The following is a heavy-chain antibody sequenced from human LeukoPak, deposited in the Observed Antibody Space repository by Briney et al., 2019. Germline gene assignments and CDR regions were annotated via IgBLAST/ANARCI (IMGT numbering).Heavy chain of an antibody. CDR1: GFTFNNNA. J-gene: IGHJ3*01. CDR2: INGGGNAT. D-gene: IGHD2-2*01. Sequence: GGSLRLSCATSGFTFNNNAMSWVRQAPGKRLEWVSAINGGGNATEYADSVKGRFTISRDNSKNTLYLQMNSLRPEDTAVYYCARCTASCYANAFDVWGQGTLLTVSS. V-gene: IGHV3-23*01. CDR3: ARCTASCYANAFDV.